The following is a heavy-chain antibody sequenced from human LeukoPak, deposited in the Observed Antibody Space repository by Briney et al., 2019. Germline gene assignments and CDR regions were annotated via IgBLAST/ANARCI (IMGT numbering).Heavy chain of an antibody. CDR1: GFTFDDYA. V-gene: IGHV3-43D*03. CDR2: ISWDGGST. J-gene: IGHJ4*02. Sequence: GGSLRFSCAASGFTFDDYAMHWVRQAPGKGLEWVSLISWDGGSTYYADSVKGRFTISRDNSKNPLYLQMNSLRAEDTALYYCAKDGIYGDYDSRGYFDYWGQGTLVTVSS. CDR3: AKDGIYGDYDSRGYFDY. D-gene: IGHD4-17*01.